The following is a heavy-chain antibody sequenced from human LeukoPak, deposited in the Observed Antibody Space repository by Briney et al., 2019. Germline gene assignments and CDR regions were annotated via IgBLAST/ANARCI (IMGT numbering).Heavy chain of an antibody. D-gene: IGHD6-13*01. J-gene: IGHJ4*02. Sequence: ASVKVSCKASGYTFTSYDINWVRQATGQGLEWMGWMNPNSGNTGYAQKFQGRVTMTRNTSISTAYMELSSLRSEDTAVYYCAKDLGQQLVKGDYFDYWGQGTLVTVSS. V-gene: IGHV1-8*01. CDR3: AKDLGQQLVKGDYFDY. CDR1: GYTFTSYD. CDR2: MNPNSGNT.